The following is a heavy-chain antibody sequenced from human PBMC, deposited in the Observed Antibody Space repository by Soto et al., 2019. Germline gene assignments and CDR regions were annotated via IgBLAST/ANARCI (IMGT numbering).Heavy chain of an antibody. CDR3: ATAFCTDGSSCGFDY. Sequence: GGSLRLSCAASGFTVTNNYMSWVRQAPGKGLESVSVLYSDGSTNYADSVKGRFTISRDNPKNTLYLQMNSLRVEDTALYYCATAFCTDGSSCGFDYWGQVAVVTVSS. V-gene: IGHV3-53*01. D-gene: IGHD2-8*01. CDR1: GFTVTNNY. CDR2: LYSDGST. J-gene: IGHJ4*02.